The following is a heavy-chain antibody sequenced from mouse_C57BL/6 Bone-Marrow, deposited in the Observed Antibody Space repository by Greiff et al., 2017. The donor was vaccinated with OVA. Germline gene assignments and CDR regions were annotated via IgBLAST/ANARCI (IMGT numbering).Heavy chain of an antibody. CDR3: ARLGDYDAMDY. J-gene: IGHJ4*01. Sequence: DVHLVESGGGLVKPGGSLKLSCAASGFTFSDYGMHWVRQAPEKGLEWVAYISSGSSTIYYADTVKGRFTISRDNAKNTLFLQMTSLRSEDTAMYYCARLGDYDAMDYWGQGTSVTVSS. CDR1: GFTFSDYG. CDR2: ISSGSSTI. V-gene: IGHV5-17*01.